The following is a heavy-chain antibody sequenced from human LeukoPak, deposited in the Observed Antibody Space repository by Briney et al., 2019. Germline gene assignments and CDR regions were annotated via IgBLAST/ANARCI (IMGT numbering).Heavy chain of an antibody. CDR2: IHYSGST. V-gene: IGHV4-30-4*01. D-gene: IGHD3-9*01. Sequence: PSQTLSLTCTVSGGSISSGDYYWSWIRQPPGKGLEWIGYIHYSGSTSYNPSLKSRVIISVDTSKSQFSLKLSSVTAADTAVYYCARGPKYYDIVTGLSFDYWGQGTLVTVSS. J-gene: IGHJ4*02. CDR1: GGSISSGDYY. CDR3: ARGPKYYDIVTGLSFDY.